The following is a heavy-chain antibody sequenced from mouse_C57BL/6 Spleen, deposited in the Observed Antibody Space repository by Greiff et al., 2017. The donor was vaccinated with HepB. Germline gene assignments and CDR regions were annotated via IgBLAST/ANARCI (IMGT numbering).Heavy chain of an antibody. CDR3: ARRLDYFDY. Sequence: EVQRVESGPELVKPGASVKIPCKASGYTFTDYNMDWVKQSHGKSLEWIGDINPNNGGTIYNQKFKGKATLTVDKSSSTAYMELRSLTSEDTAVYYCARRLDYFDYWGQGTTLTVSS. J-gene: IGHJ2*01. CDR1: GYTFTDYN. V-gene: IGHV1-18*01. D-gene: IGHD4-1*01. CDR2: INPNNGGT.